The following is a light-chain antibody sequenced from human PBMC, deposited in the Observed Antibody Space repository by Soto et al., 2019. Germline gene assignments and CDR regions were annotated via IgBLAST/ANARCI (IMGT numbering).Light chain of an antibody. CDR1: SSDVGAYNY. CDR3: SSFTRSKFYV. V-gene: IGLV2-14*03. CDR2: DVS. Sequence: QSALTQPASVSGSPGQSITISCTGTSSDVGAYNYVSWYQQHPGKVPKLMNYDVSDRPSGVSNRFSGSKSGNTASLTISGLQAEDEADYYCSSFTRSKFYVFGTATKLTVL. J-gene: IGLJ1*01.